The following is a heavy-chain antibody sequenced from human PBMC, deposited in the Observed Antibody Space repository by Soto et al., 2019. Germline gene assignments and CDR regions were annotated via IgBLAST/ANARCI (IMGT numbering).Heavy chain of an antibody. D-gene: IGHD3-10*01. J-gene: IGHJ4*02. CDR3: AREDYGSGSYYR. Sequence: SETLSLTCTVSGGSISSYYWSWIRQPPGKGLEWIGYIYYSGSTNYNPSLKSRVTISVDTSKNQFSLKLSSVTAADTAVYYCAREDYGSGSYYRWGQGTLVTVSS. CDR1: GGSISSYY. CDR2: IYYSGST. V-gene: IGHV4-59*01.